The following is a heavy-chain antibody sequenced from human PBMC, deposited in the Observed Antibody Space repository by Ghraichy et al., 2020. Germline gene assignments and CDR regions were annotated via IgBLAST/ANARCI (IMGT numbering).Heavy chain of an antibody. CDR3: ARNLYVVGPVNYIDP. D-gene: IGHD1-26*01. CDR2: IDWDDDK. J-gene: IGHJ5*02. Sequence: SGPTLVKPTQTLTLTCIFSGFSLTTSHMCVSWIRQPPGKALEWLARIDWDDDKYYSTSLKTRLTISNDSSKNQVVLTMTNMDPEDTGTYYCARNLYVVGPVNYIDPWCQKTLLTVSS. V-gene: IGHV2-70*11. CDR1: GFSLTTSHMC.